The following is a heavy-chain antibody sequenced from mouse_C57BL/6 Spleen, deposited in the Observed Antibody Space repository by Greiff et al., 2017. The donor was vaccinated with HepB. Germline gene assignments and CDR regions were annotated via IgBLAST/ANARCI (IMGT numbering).Heavy chain of an antibody. CDR3: ARAGYGSSPAWFAY. V-gene: IGHV5-4*01. J-gene: IGHJ3*01. CDR2: ISDGGSYT. CDR1: GFTFSSYA. Sequence: EVHLVESGGGLVKPGGSLKLSCAASGFTFSSYAMSWVRQTPEKRLEWVATISDGGSYTYYPDNVKGRFTISRDNAKNNLYLQMSHLKSEDTAMYYCARAGYGSSPAWFAYWGQGTLVTVSA. D-gene: IGHD1-1*01.